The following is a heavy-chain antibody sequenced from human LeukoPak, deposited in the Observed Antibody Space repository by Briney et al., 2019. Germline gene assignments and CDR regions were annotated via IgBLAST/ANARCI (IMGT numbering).Heavy chain of an antibody. CDR3: ARVAPPYDRQGFDY. CDR1: GGSISSYY. V-gene: IGHV4-4*07. CDR2: IYTSGST. Sequence: SEALSLTCTVSGGSISSYYWSWIRQPAGKGLEWIGRIYTSGSTNYSPSLKSRVTMSVDTSKNQFSLKLSSVTAADTAVYYCARVAPPYDRQGFDYWGQGTLVTVSS. J-gene: IGHJ4*02. D-gene: IGHD5-12*01.